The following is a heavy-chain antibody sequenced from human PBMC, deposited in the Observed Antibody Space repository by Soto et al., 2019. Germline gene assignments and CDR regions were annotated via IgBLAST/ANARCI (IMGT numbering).Heavy chain of an antibody. V-gene: IGHV1-18*04. D-gene: IGHD1-26*01. J-gene: IGHJ3*02. CDR2: ISAYNGNT. Sequence: ASVKVSCKASGYTFTSYGIGWARQAPGQGLEWMGWISAYNGNTNYAQKLQGRVTMTTDTSTSTAYMELRSLRSDDTAVYYCARLRAIVGDDAAFDIWGQGTMVTVSS. CDR1: GYTFTSYG. CDR3: ARLRAIVGDDAAFDI.